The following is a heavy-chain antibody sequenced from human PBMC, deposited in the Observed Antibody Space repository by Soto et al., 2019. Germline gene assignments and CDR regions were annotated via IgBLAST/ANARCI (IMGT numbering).Heavy chain of an antibody. CDR1: GGSVSSGNYF. CDR3: ARRRIDTWNKGHAVDF. J-gene: IGHJ3*01. V-gene: IGHV4-39*01. Sequence: QLQLQDSGPGLVKPAETLSLKCAVSGGSVSSGNYFWGWIRQPPGNGLEWLGNIYYNGDTYSSPSPKSRGTTCSDTAQNQFSLSLTSVTAADTAVYYCARRRIDTWNKGHAVDFWGQGTLVTVSA. D-gene: IGHD1-20*01. CDR2: IYYNGDT.